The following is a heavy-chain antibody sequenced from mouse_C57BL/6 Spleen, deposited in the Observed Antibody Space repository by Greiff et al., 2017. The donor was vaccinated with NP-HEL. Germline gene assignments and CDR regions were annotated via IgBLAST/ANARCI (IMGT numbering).Heavy chain of an antibody. D-gene: IGHD3-2*02. Sequence: QVQLQQSGAELMKPGASVKLSCKATGHTFTGYWIEWVKQRPGHGLEWIGEILPGSGSTNYNEKFKGKATFTADTSSNTAYMQLSSLTTEDSAIYYCAREELRLRPFAYWGQGTLVTVSA. CDR1: GHTFTGYW. J-gene: IGHJ3*01. V-gene: IGHV1-9*01. CDR3: AREELRLRPFAY. CDR2: ILPGSGST.